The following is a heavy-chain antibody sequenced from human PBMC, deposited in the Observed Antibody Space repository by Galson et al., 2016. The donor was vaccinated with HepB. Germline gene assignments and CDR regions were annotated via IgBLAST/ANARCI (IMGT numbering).Heavy chain of an antibody. D-gene: IGHD2/OR15-2a*01. CDR2: ISTYSGNT. V-gene: IGHV1-18*01. J-gene: IGHJ4*02. Sequence: SVKVSCKASGYTFTTPGISWVRQAPGQGLEWMGWISTYSGNTKYAQKFQGGLTLTTDSSTTTAYMELRSLRFDDTALYYCARDVQYRFDFWGQGTLVTVSS. CDR3: ARDVQYRFDF. CDR1: GYTFTTPG.